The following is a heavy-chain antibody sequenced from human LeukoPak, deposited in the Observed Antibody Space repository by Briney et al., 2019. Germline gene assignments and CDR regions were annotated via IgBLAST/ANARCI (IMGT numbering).Heavy chain of an antibody. D-gene: IGHD6-13*01. CDR2: ISSSGSTI. CDR1: GFTVSSNY. Sequence: PGGSLRLSCAASGFTVSSNYMSWVRQAPGKGLEWVSYISSSGSTIYYVESVKGRFTISRDNAKNSLYLQMNSLRAEDTAVYYCARDRDSSRGDVGFDYWGQGTLVTVSS. V-gene: IGHV3-11*04. J-gene: IGHJ4*02. CDR3: ARDRDSSRGDVGFDY.